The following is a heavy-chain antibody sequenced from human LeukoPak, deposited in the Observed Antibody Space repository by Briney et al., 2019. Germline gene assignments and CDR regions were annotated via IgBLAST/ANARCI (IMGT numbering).Heavy chain of an antibody. CDR2: INHSGST. Sequence: PSETLSLTCAVYGGSFSGYYWSWIRQPPGKGLEWIGEINHSGSTNYNPSLKSRVTISVDTSKNQFSLKLSSVTAADTAVYYCASQSIAVSYYYYGMDLWGQGTTVTVSS. V-gene: IGHV4-34*01. D-gene: IGHD6-19*01. J-gene: IGHJ6*02. CDR3: ASQSIAVSYYYYGMDL. CDR1: GGSFSGYY.